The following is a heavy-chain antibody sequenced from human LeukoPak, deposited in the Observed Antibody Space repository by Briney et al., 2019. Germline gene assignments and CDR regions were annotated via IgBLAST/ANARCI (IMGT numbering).Heavy chain of an antibody. Sequence: PGGSLRLSCAASGFTFSSYGMHWVRQAPGKGLEWVAVIWYDGSNKYYADSVKGRFTISRDNSKNTLYLQMNSLRAEDTAVYYCARDHSLIAVTPEYFQHWGQGTLVTVSS. J-gene: IGHJ1*01. CDR3: ARDHSLIAVTPEYFQH. D-gene: IGHD4-17*01. CDR1: GFTFSSYG. CDR2: IWYDGSNK. V-gene: IGHV3-33*01.